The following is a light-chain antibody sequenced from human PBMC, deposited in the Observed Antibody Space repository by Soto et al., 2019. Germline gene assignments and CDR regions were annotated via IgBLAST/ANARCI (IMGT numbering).Light chain of an antibody. CDR3: SSYGGRNNFVV. CDR1: SKDVGLDNF. J-gene: IGLJ2*01. Sequence: QSALTQPPSASGSLGQSVTIPCSGTSKDVGLDNFVSWYQQHAGQTPKVIIYDVFQRPSGVPDRFSGSKSGTTAYLTVSNLQSEDEAEYFCSSYGGRNNFVVFGGGTKLTVL. CDR2: DVF. V-gene: IGLV2-8*01.